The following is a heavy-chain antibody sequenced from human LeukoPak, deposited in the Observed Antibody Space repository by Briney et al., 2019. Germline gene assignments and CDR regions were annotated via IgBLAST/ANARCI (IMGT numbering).Heavy chain of an antibody. CDR2: ISSSSSYI. J-gene: IGHJ4*02. D-gene: IGHD6-13*01. CDR1: GFTFSSYS. Sequence: PGGSLRLSCAASGFTFSSYSMNWVRQAPGKGLEWVSSISSSSSYIYYADSVKGGFTISRDNAKNSLYLQMNSLRAEDTAVYYCARGQQQLFDYWGQGTLVTVSS. CDR3: ARGQQQLFDY. V-gene: IGHV3-21*01.